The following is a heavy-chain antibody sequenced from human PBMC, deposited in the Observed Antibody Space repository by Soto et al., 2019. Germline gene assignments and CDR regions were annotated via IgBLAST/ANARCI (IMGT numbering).Heavy chain of an antibody. CDR1: GFSLSNARMG. CDR2: IFSNDEK. Sequence: SGPTLVNPTDTLTLTCTVSGFSLSNARMGVSWIRQPPGKALEWLAHIFSNDEKSYSTSLKSRLTISKDTSKSQVVLTMTNMDPVDTATYYCARISLEPTVIYYGMDVWGQGTTVTVSS. D-gene: IGHD4-17*01. J-gene: IGHJ6*02. V-gene: IGHV2-26*01. CDR3: ARISLEPTVIYYGMDV.